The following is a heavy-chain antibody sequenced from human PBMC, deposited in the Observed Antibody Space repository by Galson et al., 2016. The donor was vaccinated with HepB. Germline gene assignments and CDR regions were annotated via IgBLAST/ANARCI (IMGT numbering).Heavy chain of an antibody. CDR3: ARSFWGKYETGYYHYALDV. Sequence: SVKVSCKASGGTLSRFAISWVRQAPGQGLEWMGGMIPMLATAHYAQRFQGRVTVSADESTSTAYMELSSLRSDDTAVYYCARSFWGKYETGYYHYALDVWGQGTTVTVSS. CDR2: MIPMLATA. J-gene: IGHJ6*02. D-gene: IGHD3-16*01. CDR1: GGTLSRFA. V-gene: IGHV1-69*13.